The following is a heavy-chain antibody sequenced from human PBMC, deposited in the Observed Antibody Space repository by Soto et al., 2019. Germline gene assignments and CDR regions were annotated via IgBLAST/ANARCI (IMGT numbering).Heavy chain of an antibody. D-gene: IGHD3-10*01. CDR1: GYTFTSYG. CDR3: ARDLYYGSGSYYTVDAFDI. CDR2: IIAIFGTA. Sequence: VKVSCKASGYTFTSYGISWVRQAPGQGLEWMGGIIAIFGTANYAQKFQGRVTITADESTSTAYMELSSLRSEDTAVYYCARDLYYGSGSYYTVDAFDIWGQGTMVTVSS. V-gene: IGHV1-69*13. J-gene: IGHJ3*02.